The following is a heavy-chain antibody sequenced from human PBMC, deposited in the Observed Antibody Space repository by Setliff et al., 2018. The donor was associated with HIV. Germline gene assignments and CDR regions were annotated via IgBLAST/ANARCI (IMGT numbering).Heavy chain of an antibody. J-gene: IGHJ6*02. D-gene: IGHD2-2*01. CDR3: ARGHCSGTNCYGVDYYGMDV. CDR2: IYHSEYT. CDR1: GGSISSDNW. Sequence: SETLSLTCAVSGGSISSDNWWTWVRQPPGKGLEWIGEIYHSEYTNYNASLKSRVPMSVDKSKNQFSLKLTSVTAADTAVYYCARGHCSGTNCYGVDYYGMDVWGQGTTVTVSS. V-gene: IGHV4-4*02.